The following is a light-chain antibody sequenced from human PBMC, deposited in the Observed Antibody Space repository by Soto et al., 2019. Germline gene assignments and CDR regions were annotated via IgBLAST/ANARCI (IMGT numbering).Light chain of an antibody. J-gene: IGKJ1*01. V-gene: IGKV3-20*01. CDR2: DAS. CDR3: QQHGSSLRT. Sequence: EIVLTQSPGTLSLSPGERATLSCRASQSVNSNYLVWYQQKPGQAPRLLIYDASSRATGIPDRFSGSGSGTDFALTISRLEPEDFAVYYCQQHGSSLRTLGQGTKVDIK. CDR1: QSVNSNY.